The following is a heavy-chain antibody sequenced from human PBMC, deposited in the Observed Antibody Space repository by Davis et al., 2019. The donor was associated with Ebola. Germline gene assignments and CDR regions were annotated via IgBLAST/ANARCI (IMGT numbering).Heavy chain of an antibody. D-gene: IGHD3-3*01. CDR1: GGSFSGYY. V-gene: IGHV4-34*01. J-gene: IGHJ6*02. CDR2: INHSGST. Sequence: MPSETLSLTCAVYGGSFSGYYWSWIRQPPGKGLEWIGEINHSGSTNYNPSLKSRVTISVDTSKNQFSLKLSSVTAADTAVYYFARKYYDFWSGYVWGQGTTVTVSS. CDR3: ARKYYDFWSGYV.